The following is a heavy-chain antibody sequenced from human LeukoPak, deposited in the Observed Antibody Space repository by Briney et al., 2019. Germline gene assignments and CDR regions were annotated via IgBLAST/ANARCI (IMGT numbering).Heavy chain of an antibody. Sequence: SQTLSLTRAVSGGSISSGGYSWSWIRQPPGKGLEWIGSIYYSGSTYYNPSLKSRVTISVDTSKNQFPLKLSSVTAADTAVYYCARHVMATTYYFDYWGQGTLVTVSS. D-gene: IGHD5-24*01. CDR3: ARHVMATTYYFDY. J-gene: IGHJ4*02. CDR2: IYYSGST. CDR1: GGSISSGGYS. V-gene: IGHV4-30-2*03.